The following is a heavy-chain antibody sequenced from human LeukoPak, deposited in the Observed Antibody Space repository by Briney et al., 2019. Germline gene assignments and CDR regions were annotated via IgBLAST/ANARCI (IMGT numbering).Heavy chain of an antibody. J-gene: IGHJ4*02. Sequence: PGGSLRLSCADSGFTFSSYWMSWVRQAPGKGLEWVANIKEDGADKYYVDSVKGRFTISRDNAKSSLYLQMNSLRADDTAVYYCARSLSGYAYYFDSWGQGTLVTVSS. CDR3: ARSLSGYAYYFDS. CDR2: IKEDGADK. V-gene: IGHV3-7*01. CDR1: GFTFSSYW. D-gene: IGHD3-22*01.